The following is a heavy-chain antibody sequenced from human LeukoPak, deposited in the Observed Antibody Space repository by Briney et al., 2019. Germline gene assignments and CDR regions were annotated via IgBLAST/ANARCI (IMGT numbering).Heavy chain of an antibody. CDR1: GFTFTTCA. V-gene: IGHV3-23*01. Sequence: PGGSLRLSCAASGFTFTTCAMNWVRQAPGKGLEWVSTITISGDRTFYTDSVKGRFTISRDNSKNTLYLQMNNLRAEDTAIYYCTKDRPGEGSSTWYFDYWGQGALVTVSS. CDR2: ITISGDRT. D-gene: IGHD6-13*01. J-gene: IGHJ4*02. CDR3: TKDRPGEGSSTWYFDY.